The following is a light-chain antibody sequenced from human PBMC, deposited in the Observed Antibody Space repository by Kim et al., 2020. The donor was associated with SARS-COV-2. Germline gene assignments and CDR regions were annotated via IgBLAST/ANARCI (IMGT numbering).Light chain of an antibody. CDR1: QSVLYSSNNKNY. J-gene: IGKJ2*01. CDR3: QQYYGSPPYT. Sequence: ATIHCKSSQSVLYSSNNKNYLAWYQQKPGQPPKLLIYWAYTREPGVPDRFSGSGSGTDFTLTISSLQAEDGAVYYCQQYYGSPPYTFGQGTKLEI. CDR2: WAY. V-gene: IGKV4-1*01.